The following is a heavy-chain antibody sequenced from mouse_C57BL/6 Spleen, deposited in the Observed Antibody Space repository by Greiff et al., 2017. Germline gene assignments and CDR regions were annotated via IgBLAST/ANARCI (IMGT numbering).Heavy chain of an antibody. CDR1: GYTFTDHT. CDR3: ASLIYYDYDGFAY. V-gene: IGHV1-78*01. D-gene: IGHD2-4*01. Sequence: VHLVESDAELVKPGASVKISCKVSGYTFTDHTIHWMKQRPEQGLEWIGYIYPRDGSTKYNEKFKGKATLTADKSSSTAYMQLNSLTSEDSAVYFCASLIYYDYDGFAYWGQGTLVTVSA. J-gene: IGHJ3*01. CDR2: IYPRDGST.